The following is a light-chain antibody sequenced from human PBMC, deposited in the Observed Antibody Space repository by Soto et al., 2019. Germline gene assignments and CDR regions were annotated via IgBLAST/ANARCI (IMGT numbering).Light chain of an antibody. CDR3: QQVNSYPLT. J-gene: IGKJ4*01. CDR2: AAS. Sequence: IQTTQSPSSLPASVGDRVTITCQASHDINNYLSWYQQNPGRAPKLLIYAASTLYTGVPSRFSGSGYGTEFTLTISSLQPEDFATYYCQQVNSYPLTFGGGTKGDIK. CDR1: HDINNY. V-gene: IGKV1-6*02.